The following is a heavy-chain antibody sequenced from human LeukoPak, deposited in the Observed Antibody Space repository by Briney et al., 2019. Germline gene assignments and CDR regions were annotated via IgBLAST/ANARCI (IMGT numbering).Heavy chain of an antibody. Sequence: GGSLRLSCEASGLTFSSYGMHWVRQAPGKGLEWVANIKQDGSEKYYVDSVKGRFTISRDNAKNSLYLQMNSLRAEDTAVYYCARGTIAAAGYYYFDYWGQGTQVTVSS. J-gene: IGHJ4*02. CDR3: ARGTIAAAGYYYFDY. D-gene: IGHD6-13*01. CDR1: GLTFSSYG. V-gene: IGHV3-7*04. CDR2: IKQDGSEK.